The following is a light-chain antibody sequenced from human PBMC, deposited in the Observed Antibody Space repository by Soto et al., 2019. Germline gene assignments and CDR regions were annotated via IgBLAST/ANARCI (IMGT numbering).Light chain of an antibody. Sequence: DIQMTQSPSTLSASVGDRVTITCRASQSIRNWLAWYQQQPGKAPKLLICDASSLESGVPSRFSGSGSGTEFTLTISSLQPDDFATYYCQQYNTYWTFGQGTKVDIK. CDR2: DAS. CDR3: QQYNTYWT. V-gene: IGKV1-5*01. J-gene: IGKJ1*01. CDR1: QSIRNW.